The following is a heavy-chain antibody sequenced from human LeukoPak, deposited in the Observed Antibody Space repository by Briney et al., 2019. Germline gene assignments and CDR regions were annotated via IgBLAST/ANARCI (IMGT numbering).Heavy chain of an antibody. CDR1: GFTFSSYA. CDR3: ARHSGSYDAPDY. V-gene: IGHV3-30-3*01. J-gene: IGHJ4*02. Sequence: GGSLRLSCAASGFTFSSYAMHWVRQAPGKGLEWVAVISYDGSNKYYADSVKGRFTISRDNSKNTLYLQMNSLRAEDTAVYYCARHSGSYDAPDYWGQGTLVTVSS. CDR2: ISYDGSNK. D-gene: IGHD1-26*01.